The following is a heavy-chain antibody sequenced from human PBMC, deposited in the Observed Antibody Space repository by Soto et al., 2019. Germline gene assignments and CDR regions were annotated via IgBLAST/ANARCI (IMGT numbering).Heavy chain of an antibody. CDR2: ISYDGSNK. CDR3: AKDYDYGTVYYGMDV. D-gene: IGHD4-17*01. Sequence: GGSLRLSCAASGFTFSSYGMHWVRQAPGKGLEWVAVISYDGSNKYYADSVKGRFTISRDNSKNTLYLQMNSLRAEDTAVYYCAKDYDYGTVYYGMDVWGQGTTVTVSS. J-gene: IGHJ6*02. V-gene: IGHV3-30*18. CDR1: GFTFSSYG.